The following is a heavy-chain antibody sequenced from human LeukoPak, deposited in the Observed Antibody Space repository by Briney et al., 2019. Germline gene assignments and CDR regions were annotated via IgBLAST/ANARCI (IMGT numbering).Heavy chain of an antibody. J-gene: IGHJ4*02. CDR2: XXXSGST. CDR3: ARDTTGPRWLTYVAEFDY. V-gene: IGHV4-34*01. CDR1: GGSFSGYY. D-gene: IGHD6-19*01. Sequence: PSETLSLTCAVYGGSFSGYYWSWIRQPPGKGXXXXXXXXXSGSTNYNPSLKSRVTISVDTSKNQFSLKLSSVTAADTAVYYCARDTTGPRWLTYVAEFDYWGQGTLVTVSS.